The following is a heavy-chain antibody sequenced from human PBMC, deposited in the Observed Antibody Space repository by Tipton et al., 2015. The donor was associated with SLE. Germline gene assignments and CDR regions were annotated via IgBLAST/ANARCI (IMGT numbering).Heavy chain of an antibody. Sequence: LSLTCTVSGGSISETIYYWGWIRQPPGKGLEWIGSIYYDGMTYPNPSLKSRVTMSVDTSKNQFSLNLRSVTAADMAVYYCARLREGYYYYYDMDVWGQGTTVTVSS. CDR2: IYYDGMT. CDR3: ARLREGYYYYYDMDV. J-gene: IGHJ6*02. V-gene: IGHV4-39*07. CDR1: GGSISETIYY. D-gene: IGHD1-26*01.